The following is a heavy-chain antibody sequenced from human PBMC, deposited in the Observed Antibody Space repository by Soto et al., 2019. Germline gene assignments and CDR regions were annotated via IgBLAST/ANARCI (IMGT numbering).Heavy chain of an antibody. CDR3: ARGLDAFDI. CDR1: GGSVSSCSYY. CDR2: IYYSGST. Sequence: SETLSLTCTVSGGSVSSCSYYWSWIRQPPGKGLEWIGYIYYSGSTNYNPSLKSRVTISVDTSKNQFSLKLSSVTAADTAVYYCARGLDAFDIWGQGTMVTVSS. J-gene: IGHJ3*02. V-gene: IGHV4-61*01.